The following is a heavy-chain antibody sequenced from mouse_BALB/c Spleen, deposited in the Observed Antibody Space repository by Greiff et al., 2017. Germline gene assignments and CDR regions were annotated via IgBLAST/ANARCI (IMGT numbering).Heavy chain of an antibody. CDR2: ISSGGST. J-gene: IGHJ3*01. CDR3: ARAYGNYVAY. CDR1: GFTFSSYA. Sequence: EVMLVESGGGLVKPGGSLKLSCAASGFTFSSYAMSWVRQTPEKRLEWVASISSGGSTYYPDSVKGRFTISRDNARNILYLQMSSLRSEDTAMYYCARAYGNYVAYWGQGTLVTVSA. D-gene: IGHD2-1*01. V-gene: IGHV5-6-5*01.